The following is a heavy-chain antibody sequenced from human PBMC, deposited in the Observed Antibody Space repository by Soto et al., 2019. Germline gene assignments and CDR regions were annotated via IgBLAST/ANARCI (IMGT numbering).Heavy chain of an antibody. CDR1: GFTFSSYG. V-gene: IGHV3-33*01. CDR3: ARVSLMVYAESNPHWYFDL. Sequence: QVQLVEPGGGVVQPGRSLRLSCAASGFTFSSYGMHWVRQAPGKGLEWVAVIWYDGSNKYYADSVKGRFTISRDNSKNTLYLQMNSLRAEDTAVYYCARVSLMVYAESNPHWYFDLWGRGTLVTVSS. J-gene: IGHJ2*01. D-gene: IGHD2-8*01. CDR2: IWYDGSNK.